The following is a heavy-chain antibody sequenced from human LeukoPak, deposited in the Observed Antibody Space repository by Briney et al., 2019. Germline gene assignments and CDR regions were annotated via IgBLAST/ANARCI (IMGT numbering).Heavy chain of an antibody. J-gene: IGHJ4*02. CDR3: TREPPSTGYYDY. CDR2: INPSGDGT. Sequence: GGSLRLSCAASGFTFSSYGMHWVRQAPGQGLEWMGVINPSGDGTSYTQKFQGRVTMTRDMSTSTGFLELTSLRSEDTAVYFCTREPPSTGYYDYWGQGTLVTVSS. D-gene: IGHD1-1*01. CDR1: GFTFSSYG. V-gene: IGHV1-46*01.